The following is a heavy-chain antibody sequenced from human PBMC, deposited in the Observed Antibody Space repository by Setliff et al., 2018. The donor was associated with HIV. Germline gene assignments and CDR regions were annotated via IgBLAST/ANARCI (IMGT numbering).Heavy chain of an antibody. CDR3: AGGTWFDGLDS. CDR2: TYYRSEWKN. CDR1: GDSVSSTSGA. D-gene: IGHD3-9*01. V-gene: IGHV6-1*01. Sequence: SQTLSLTCVISGDSVSSTSGAWTWIRQSPSGGLEWLGRTYYRSEWKNDYAVSLKSQITVNADTSKNQFSLHLKSVTPEDSAVYYCAGGTWFDGLDSWSQGSLVTVSS. J-gene: IGHJ4*02.